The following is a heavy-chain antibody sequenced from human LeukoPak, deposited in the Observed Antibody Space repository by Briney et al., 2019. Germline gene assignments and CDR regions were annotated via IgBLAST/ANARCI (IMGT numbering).Heavy chain of an antibody. CDR3: ATGGNFLNYFDY. V-gene: IGHV1-24*01. CDR1: GYTLTELS. Sequence: GASVKVSCKVSGYTLTELSMHWVRQAPGKGLGWMGGFDPEDGETIYAQKFQGRVTMTEDTSTDTAYMELSSLRSEDTAVYYCATGGNFLNYFDYWGQGTLVTVSS. CDR2: FDPEDGET. J-gene: IGHJ4*02. D-gene: IGHD4-23*01.